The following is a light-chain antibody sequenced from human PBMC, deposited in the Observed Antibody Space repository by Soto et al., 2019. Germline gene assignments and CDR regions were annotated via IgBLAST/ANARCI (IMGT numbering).Light chain of an antibody. V-gene: IGLV2-14*03. CDR3: SSYTGDSSYV. Sequence: QSALTQPASVSGSPGQSIAISCTGTSSDVGAYDSVCWYQQHPGKAPKLIIFSVSNRPSGVSNRFSGHKSGNTASLTISGLQAEDEADYYCSSYTGDSSYVFGTGTKLTVL. J-gene: IGLJ1*01. CDR1: SSDVGAYDS. CDR2: SVS.